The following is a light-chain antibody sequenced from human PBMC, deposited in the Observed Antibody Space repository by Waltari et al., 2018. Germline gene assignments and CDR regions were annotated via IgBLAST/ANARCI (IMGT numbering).Light chain of an antibody. CDR1: SLRRYS. CDR3: HSRDTSSTRF. CDR2: GQN. Sequence: SSDLIQDPAVSVALGQTVRITCQGDSLRRYSATWYQQRPGQAPILVLDGQNDRPSGIPDRFSGSTSGNTASLTITGAQAEDEADYYCHSRDTSSTRFFGGGTRLTV. J-gene: IGLJ2*01. V-gene: IGLV3-19*01.